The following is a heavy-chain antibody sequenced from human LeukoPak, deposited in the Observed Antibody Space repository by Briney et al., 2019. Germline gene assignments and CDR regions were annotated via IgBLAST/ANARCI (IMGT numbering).Heavy chain of an antibody. CDR3: ARGVYCGGDCFSD. V-gene: IGHV3-30*02. J-gene: IGHJ4*02. Sequence: GGSLRLSCAASGFTFSSYGMHWVRQAPGKGLEWVAFIRYDGSNKYYADSVKGRFTISRDNSKNTLYLQMNSLRAEDTAVYYCARGVYCGGDCFSDWGQGTLVTVSS. CDR1: GFTFSSYG. CDR2: IRYDGSNK. D-gene: IGHD2-21*02.